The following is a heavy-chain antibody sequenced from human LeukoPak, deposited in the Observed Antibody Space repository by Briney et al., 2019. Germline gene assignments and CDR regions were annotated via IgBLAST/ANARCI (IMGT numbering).Heavy chain of an antibody. CDR2: INPSGGST. J-gene: IGHJ6*03. CDR3: ARLESSAYYYYYYMDV. Sequence: ASVKVSCKASGYTFTSYYMHWVRQAPGQGLEWMGIINPSGGSTSYAQKFQGRVTMTRDTSTSTVYMELSSLRSEDTAVYYCARLESSAYYYYYYMDVWGKGTTVTVSS. V-gene: IGHV1-46*01. CDR1: GYTFTSYY. D-gene: IGHD2/OR15-2a*01.